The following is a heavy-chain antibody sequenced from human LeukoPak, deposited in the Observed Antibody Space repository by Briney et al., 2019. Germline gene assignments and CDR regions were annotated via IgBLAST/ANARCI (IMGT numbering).Heavy chain of an antibody. CDR2: IYSGGST. CDR3: ARAGAAAGNYGMDV. Sequence: GGSLRLSCAASGFTVSSNYMSWVRQAPREGLERGSVIYSGGSTYYADSAKSRFTISRHNSKNTLYLQMNSLRAEDTAVYYGARAGAAAGNYGMDVWGQGTTVTVSS. V-gene: IGHV3-53*04. J-gene: IGHJ6*02. CDR1: GFTVSSNY. D-gene: IGHD6-13*01.